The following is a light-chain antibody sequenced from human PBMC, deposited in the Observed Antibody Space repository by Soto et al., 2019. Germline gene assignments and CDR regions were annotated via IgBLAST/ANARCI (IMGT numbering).Light chain of an antibody. V-gene: IGKV1-39*01. CDR1: QSINSY. Sequence: DIQMTQSPSSLSASVGDRVTITCRASQSINSYLNWYQQKPGKAPKLLIYAASSLQSGVPSRFSGSGSGTDFTLTISSLQPEDFATYYCQQSSSTPWTFGQGTKVEIK. CDR3: QQSSSTPWT. J-gene: IGKJ1*01. CDR2: AAS.